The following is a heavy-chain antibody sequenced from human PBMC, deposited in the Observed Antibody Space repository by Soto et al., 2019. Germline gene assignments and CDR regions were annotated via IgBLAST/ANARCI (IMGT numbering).Heavy chain of an antibody. CDR3: ARREYYEGAFDI. Sequence: GESLKISCNGSGYSFTTYWICWVRLIPWKGLEWMGIIYPGDSDTRYSPSFQGQVTISADKSISTASLQWSSLKASDTAMYYCARREYYEGAFDIWGQGTMVTV. V-gene: IGHV5-51*01. CDR2: IYPGDSDT. J-gene: IGHJ3*02. CDR1: GYSFTTYW. D-gene: IGHD3-22*01.